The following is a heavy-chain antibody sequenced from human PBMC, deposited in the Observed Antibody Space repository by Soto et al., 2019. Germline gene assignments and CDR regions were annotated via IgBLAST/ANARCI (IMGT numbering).Heavy chain of an antibody. CDR3: ARDHDGSGTNRNGEDCSYGMDV. J-gene: IGHJ6*02. CDR2: INPNSGGT. D-gene: IGHD3-10*01. CDR1: GYTFTGYY. V-gene: IGHV1-2*04. Sequence: ASVKVSCKASGYTFTGYYIHWVRQAPVQGLEWMGWINPNSGGTNYAQKFQGWVTMTRDTSISTYYMELSRLRSDDTAVYYCARDHDGSGTNRNGEDCSYGMDVSGQGTTVTVSS.